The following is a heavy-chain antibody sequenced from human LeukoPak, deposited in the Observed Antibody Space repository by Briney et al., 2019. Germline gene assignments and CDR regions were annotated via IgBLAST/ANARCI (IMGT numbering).Heavy chain of an antibody. CDR1: GGTFSSYA. V-gene: IGHV1-69*13. CDR3: AGDVRHRYCSSTGCYRVWFGP. D-gene: IGHD2-2*01. Sequence: SVKVSCKASGGTFSSYAISWVRQAPAQGLEWMGGIIPIFGTTNYAQKFQGRVTITADESTSTAYMELSSLRSEDTAVYYCAGDVRHRYCSSTGCYRVWFGPWGRGTLVTVSS. J-gene: IGHJ5*02. CDR2: IIPIFGTT.